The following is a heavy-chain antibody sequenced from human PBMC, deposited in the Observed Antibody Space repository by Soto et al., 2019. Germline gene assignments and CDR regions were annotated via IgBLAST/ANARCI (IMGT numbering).Heavy chain of an antibody. V-gene: IGHV3-11*06. Sequence: AGGSLRLSCAASGFTFSDYYMSWIRQAQGKGREWVSYISSSSSYTNYADSVKGRFTISRDNAKNSLYLQMNSLRAEDTAVYYCARVPIVVVPAAFTNWFDPWGQGTLVTVSS. J-gene: IGHJ5*02. D-gene: IGHD2-2*01. CDR1: GFTFSDYY. CDR2: ISSSSSYT. CDR3: ARVPIVVVPAAFTNWFDP.